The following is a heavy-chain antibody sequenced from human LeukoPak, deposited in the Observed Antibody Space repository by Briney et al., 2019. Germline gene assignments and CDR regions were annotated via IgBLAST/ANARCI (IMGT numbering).Heavy chain of an antibody. Sequence: ASVKVSCKASGYTFTSYYMHWVRQAPGQGLEWMGIINPSGGSTSYAQKFQGRVTMTRDTSTSTVYMELSSLRSEDTAVYYCARIVPAAYAHDAFDIWGQGTMVTVSS. CDR1: GYTFTSYY. V-gene: IGHV1-46*01. CDR3: ARIVPAAYAHDAFDI. J-gene: IGHJ3*02. CDR2: INPSGGST. D-gene: IGHD2-2*01.